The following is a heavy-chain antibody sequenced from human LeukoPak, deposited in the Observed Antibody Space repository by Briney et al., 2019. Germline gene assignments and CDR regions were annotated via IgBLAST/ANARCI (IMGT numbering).Heavy chain of an antibody. CDR1: GFSFSNYD. Sequence: GRSLRLSCAASGFSFSNYDMHWVRQAPGKGLEWVAVIWYDGSNKYYADSVKGRLTISRVNSKNTLYLQMNSLRVEDTAVYYCARGDPTVTTKQNFDYWGQGTLVTVSS. J-gene: IGHJ4*02. V-gene: IGHV3-33*01. CDR3: ARGDPTVTTKQNFDY. CDR2: IWYDGSNK. D-gene: IGHD4-17*01.